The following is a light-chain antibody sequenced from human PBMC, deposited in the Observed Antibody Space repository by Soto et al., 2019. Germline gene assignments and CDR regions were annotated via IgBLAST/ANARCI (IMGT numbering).Light chain of an antibody. V-gene: IGLV2-14*03. J-gene: IGLJ1*01. Sequence: QSALTQPASVSGSPGQSITISCTGTSSDVGGYNYVSWYQQHPGKAPKLMIYDVSNRPSGVSNRFSGSKSGNTASLTISGLKAEDEADYHCSSYTSSSASVFGTGTKLTVL. CDR3: SSYTSSSASV. CDR1: SSDVGGYNY. CDR2: DVS.